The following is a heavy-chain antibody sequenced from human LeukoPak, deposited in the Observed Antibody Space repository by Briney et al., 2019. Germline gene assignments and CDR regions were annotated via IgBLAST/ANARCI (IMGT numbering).Heavy chain of an antibody. Sequence: ASVKVSCKVSGYTPSDLAMHWVRQAPGKGLEWMGGLDPEDGEAIYAQPLQGRVTMTEDTSTDTAYMELSSLRSEDTAVYYCATRNFGDYGAFDIWGPGTMVTASS. V-gene: IGHV1-24*01. CDR1: GYTPSDLA. CDR3: ATRNFGDYGAFDI. J-gene: IGHJ3*02. D-gene: IGHD4-17*01. CDR2: LDPEDGEA.